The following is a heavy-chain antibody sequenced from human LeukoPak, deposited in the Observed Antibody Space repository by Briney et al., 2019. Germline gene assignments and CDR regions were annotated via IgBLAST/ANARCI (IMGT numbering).Heavy chain of an antibody. J-gene: IGHJ3*02. CDR2: IWYGGSNK. Sequence: PGGSLRLSCAASGFTFSSYAMSWVRQAPGKGLEWVAVIWYGGSNKYYADSVKGRFTISRDNSKNTLYLQMNSPRAEDTAVYYCANYDSSGFRAFDIWGQGTMVTVSS. CDR3: ANYDSSGFRAFDI. V-gene: IGHV3-33*08. D-gene: IGHD3-22*01. CDR1: GFTFSSYA.